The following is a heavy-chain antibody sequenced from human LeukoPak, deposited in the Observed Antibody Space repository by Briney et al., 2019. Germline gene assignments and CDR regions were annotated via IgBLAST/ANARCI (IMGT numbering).Heavy chain of an antibody. J-gene: IGHJ4*02. CDR3: ARQYSGDSRSPFFDY. Sequence: PSETLSLTCTVSGGSISSSSYCWGWIRQPPGKGLEWIGNVCYSGSTYYNPSLKSRVTISVDTSKNQFSLKLSSVTAADTAVYYCARQYSGDSRSPFFDYWGQGTLVTVSS. CDR2: VCYSGST. CDR1: GGSISSSSYC. D-gene: IGHD5-18*01. V-gene: IGHV4-39*01.